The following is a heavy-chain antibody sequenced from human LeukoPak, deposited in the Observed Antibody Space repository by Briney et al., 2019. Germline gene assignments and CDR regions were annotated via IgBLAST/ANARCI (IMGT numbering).Heavy chain of an antibody. V-gene: IGHV3-73*01. J-gene: IGHJ3*02. CDR3: TRQLSDAFDI. CDR2: IRSKANNYAT. Sequence: GGSLRLSCAASGLTFSGSPVHWVRQASGKGLEWVGRIRSKANNYATAYAASVKGRFTISRDDSRNTAYLQMNSLKTEDTAVYYCTRQLSDAFDIWGQGTMVTVSS. CDR1: GLTFSGSP.